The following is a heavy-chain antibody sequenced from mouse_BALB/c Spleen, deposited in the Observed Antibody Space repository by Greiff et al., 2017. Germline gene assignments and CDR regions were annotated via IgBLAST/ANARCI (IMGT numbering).Heavy chain of an antibody. CDR2: ISSGSSTI. CDR1: GFTFSSFG. V-gene: IGHV5-17*02. J-gene: IGHJ3*01. Sequence: EVHLVESGGGLVQPGGSRKLSCAASGFTFSSFGMHWVRQAPEKGLEWVAYISSGSSTIYYADTVKGRFTISRDNPKNTLFLQMTSLRSEDTAMYYCASWDYDGYFAYWGQGTLVTVSA. D-gene: IGHD2-3*01. CDR3: ASWDYDGYFAY.